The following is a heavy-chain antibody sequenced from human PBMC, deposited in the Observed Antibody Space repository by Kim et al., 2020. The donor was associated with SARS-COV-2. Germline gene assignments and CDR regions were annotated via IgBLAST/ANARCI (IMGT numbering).Heavy chain of an antibody. CDR3: ARDQWEPPDY. D-gene: IGHD1-26*01. Sequence: NNNYAPKLKGRVTMTTDTSTSTAYMELRSLRSDDTAVYYCARDQWEPPDYWGQGTLVTVSS. V-gene: IGHV1-18*01. J-gene: IGHJ4*02. CDR2: NN.